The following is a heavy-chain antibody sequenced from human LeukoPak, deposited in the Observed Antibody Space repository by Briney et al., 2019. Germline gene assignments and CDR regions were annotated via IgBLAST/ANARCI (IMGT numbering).Heavy chain of an antibody. D-gene: IGHD3-22*01. V-gene: IGHV3-30*18. CDR1: GFSFSSYA. Sequence: GGSLRLSCAASGFSFSSYAMNWVRQAPGKGLEWVAVIAYDGNNKYYGDSVKGRFTTSRDNSKNTLYLQMNSLTTEDTALYYCTKGYDSSGYYSPIAYWGQGTLVTVSS. CDR3: TKGYDSSGYYSPIAY. CDR2: IAYDGNNK. J-gene: IGHJ4*02.